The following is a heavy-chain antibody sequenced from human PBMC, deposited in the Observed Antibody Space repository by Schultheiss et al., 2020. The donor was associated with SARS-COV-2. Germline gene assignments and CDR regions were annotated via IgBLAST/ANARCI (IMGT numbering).Heavy chain of an antibody. J-gene: IGHJ6*02. CDR3: ARAGGVLIAAAGEPYYYYGMDV. Sequence: SVKVSCKASGGTFSSYAISWVRQAPGQGLEWMGRIIPILGIANYAQKFQGRVTITADKSTSTAYMELSSLRSEDTAVYYCARAGGVLIAAAGEPYYYYGMDVWGQGTTVTVSS. CDR1: GGTFSSYA. D-gene: IGHD6-13*01. CDR2: IIPILGIA. V-gene: IGHV1-69*04.